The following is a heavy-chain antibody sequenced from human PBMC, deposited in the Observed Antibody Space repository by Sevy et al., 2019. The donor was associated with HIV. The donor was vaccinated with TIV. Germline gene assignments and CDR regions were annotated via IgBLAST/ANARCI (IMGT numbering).Heavy chain of an antibody. J-gene: IGHJ6*02. V-gene: IGHV3-21*01. Sequence: GGSLRLSCAASGFTFSTYNMNWVRQAPGKGLEWVSSISSSSTYIYYADSVKGRFTISRDNAKNSLYQQMNSLRAEDTAVYYCARDLVLPATTDYYYYGMDVWGQGTTVTVSS. CDR1: GFTFSTYN. CDR3: ARDLVLPATTDYYYYGMDV. D-gene: IGHD2-15*01. CDR2: ISSSSTYI.